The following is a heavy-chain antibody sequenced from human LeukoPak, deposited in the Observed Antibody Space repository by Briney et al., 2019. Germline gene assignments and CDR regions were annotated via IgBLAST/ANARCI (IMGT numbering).Heavy chain of an antibody. V-gene: IGHV3-23*01. CDR2: ISGTAGST. D-gene: IGHD3-10*01. CDR3: TKDPPAGYYYGSGSYFDY. Sequence: GGSLRLSCAASGFTFNNYAMNWVRQAPGKGLEWVSTISGTAGSTYYADSVKGRFTISRDNSKNTLSLQMNSLRAEDTAVYYCTKDPPAGYYYGSGSYFDYWGQGTLVTVSS. CDR1: GFTFNNYA. J-gene: IGHJ4*02.